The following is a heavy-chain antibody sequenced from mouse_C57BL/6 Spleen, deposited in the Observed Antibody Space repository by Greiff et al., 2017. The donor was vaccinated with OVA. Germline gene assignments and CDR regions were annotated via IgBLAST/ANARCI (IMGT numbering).Heavy chain of an antibody. J-gene: IGHJ1*03. CDR3: ARDGYWYFDV. CDR2: IHPNSGST. Sequence: QVQLQQSGAELVKPGASVKLSCKASGYTFTSYWMHWVKQRPGQGLEWIGMIHPNSGSTNYNEKFKSKATLTVDKSSSTAYMQLSSLTSEDSAVYYCARDGYWYFDVWGTGTTVTVSS. CDR1: GYTFTSYW. V-gene: IGHV1-64*01.